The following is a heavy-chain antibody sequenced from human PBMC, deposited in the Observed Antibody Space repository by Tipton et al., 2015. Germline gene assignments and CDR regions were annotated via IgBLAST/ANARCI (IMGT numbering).Heavy chain of an antibody. Sequence: SLRLSCSASGFIFSNYAMHWVRQAPGKGLEYVSGIRSNGGSIYYADSVKGRFTISRDNDKNSLYLQMSSLRAEDTAVYYCARDPPLTTVTTGDDASDIWGQGTMVTVSS. CDR3: ARDPPLTTVTTGDDASDI. V-gene: IGHV3-64*04. J-gene: IGHJ3*02. D-gene: IGHD4-17*01. CDR1: GFIFSNYA. CDR2: IRSNGGSI.